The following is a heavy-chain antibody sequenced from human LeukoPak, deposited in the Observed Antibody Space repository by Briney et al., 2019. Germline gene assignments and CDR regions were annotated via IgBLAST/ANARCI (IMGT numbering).Heavy chain of an antibody. D-gene: IGHD3-16*01. CDR2: INSDGSSS. CDR1: GFTFSSYW. CDR3: ARSFSLDYFDS. J-gene: IGHJ4*02. V-gene: IGHV3-74*01. Sequence: SGGSLRLSCAASGFTFSSYWMHWVRQAPGKGLVWVSRINSDGSSSNYAESVKGRFTISRDNAKNTLYLQMNSLRAEDTAVYYCARSFSLDYFDSWGQGTLVTVSS.